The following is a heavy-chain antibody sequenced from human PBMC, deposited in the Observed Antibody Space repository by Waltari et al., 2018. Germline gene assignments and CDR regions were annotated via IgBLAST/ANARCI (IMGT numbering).Heavy chain of an antibody. D-gene: IGHD2-15*01. J-gene: IGHJ4*02. Sequence: QVQLVQSWAEVKKPGASVKVSCKVSGYTLTQLSIHWVRKAPGKGRKWMGGFEPEDGETIYEQKFQGRVTMTEDTSTDTAYMELSSLRSEDTAVDYCATLGGYFDYWGQGTLVTVSS. CDR2: FEPEDGET. CDR3: ATLGGYFDY. CDR1: GYTLTQLS. V-gene: IGHV1-24*01.